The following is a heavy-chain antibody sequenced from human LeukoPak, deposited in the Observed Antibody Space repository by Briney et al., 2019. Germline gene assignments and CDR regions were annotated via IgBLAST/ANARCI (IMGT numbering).Heavy chain of an antibody. CDR3: ARESVPIRTRWFDP. CDR2: ASTIDTA. V-gene: IGHV4-4*07. D-gene: IGHD2-15*01. CDR1: GYSINSAYY. Sequence: PSETLSLTCTVSGYSINSAYYWGWIRQPAGKGPEWIGRASTIDTAIYNPSLETRVTISIDTSKNQFSLKLTSVTAADTAVYYCARESVPIRTRWFDPWGQGILVTVSS. J-gene: IGHJ5*02.